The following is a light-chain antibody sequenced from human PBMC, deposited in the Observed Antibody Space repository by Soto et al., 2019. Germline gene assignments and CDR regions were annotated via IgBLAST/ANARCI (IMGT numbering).Light chain of an antibody. Sequence: DAVLTQSPLSLPVTLGQPAAISCRSSQSLVYSNGNADLIWFQQRPGQSPSRLIYQVSTRDAGVPDRFRGSGPGPYFTLTISRVEAEDVGLYYCMQGTHWPWTFGQETKVEIK. CDR3: MQGTHWPWT. CDR1: QSLVYSNGNAD. V-gene: IGKV2-30*01. J-gene: IGKJ1*01. CDR2: QVS.